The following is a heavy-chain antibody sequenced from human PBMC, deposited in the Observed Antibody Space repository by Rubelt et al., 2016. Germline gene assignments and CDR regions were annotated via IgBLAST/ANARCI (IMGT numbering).Heavy chain of an antibody. Sequence: QVQPQQWGAGLLKPSETLSLTCAVYGGSFSGYYWSWIRQPPGKGLEWIGEINHSGSTNYNPSLKSRVTRSVDTSKNQFSLKLSSVTAADTAVYYCASGSSEWLMDAFDIWGQGTMVAVSS. CDR3: ASGSSEWLMDAFDI. J-gene: IGHJ3*02. CDR1: GGSFSGYY. V-gene: IGHV4-34*01. D-gene: IGHD6-19*01. CDR2: INHSGST.